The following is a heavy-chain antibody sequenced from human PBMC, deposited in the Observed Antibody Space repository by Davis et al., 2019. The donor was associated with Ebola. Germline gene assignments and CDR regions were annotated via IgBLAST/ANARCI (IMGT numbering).Heavy chain of an antibody. Sequence: MPSETLSLTCTVSGGSVSSFYWSWIRQSPGKGLEWIGYIYYIGKTNYNPSLESRITISVDTSKNQISLRLRSVTAADTAVYYCARHAPHSGGWYSVWLDPWGQGTVVTVSS. CDR3: ARHAPHSGGWYSVWLDP. CDR2: IYYIGKT. CDR1: GGSVSSFY. D-gene: IGHD6-19*01. V-gene: IGHV4-59*08. J-gene: IGHJ5*02.